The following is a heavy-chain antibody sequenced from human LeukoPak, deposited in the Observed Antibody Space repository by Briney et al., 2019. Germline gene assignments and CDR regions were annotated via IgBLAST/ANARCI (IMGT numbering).Heavy chain of an antibody. J-gene: IGHJ4*02. CDR1: GYSISSGYY. CDR3: ARVREGTTYYDFWSGRAGYFDY. Sequence: SETLSLTCTVSGYSISSGYYWGWIRQPPVKGLEWIGSIYHSGSTYYNPSLKSRVTISVDTSKNQFSLKLSSVTAADTAVFYCARVREGTTYYDFWSGRAGYFDYWGQGTLVTVSS. V-gene: IGHV4-38-2*02. D-gene: IGHD3-3*01. CDR2: IYHSGST.